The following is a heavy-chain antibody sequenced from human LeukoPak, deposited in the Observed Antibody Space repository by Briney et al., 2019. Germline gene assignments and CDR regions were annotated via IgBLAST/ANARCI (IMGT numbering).Heavy chain of an antibody. CDR1: GGSISSSNW. V-gene: IGHV4-4*02. CDR3: ARSSGITSGYYDYVWGSYGSDY. Sequence: PSETLSLTCAVSGGSISSSNWWSWVRQPPGKGLEWIGEIYHSGSTNYNPSLKSRVTISVDKSKNQFSLKLSSVTAADTAVYYCARSSGITSGYYDYVWGSYGSDYWGQGTLVTVSS. J-gene: IGHJ4*02. D-gene: IGHD3-16*01. CDR2: IYHSGST.